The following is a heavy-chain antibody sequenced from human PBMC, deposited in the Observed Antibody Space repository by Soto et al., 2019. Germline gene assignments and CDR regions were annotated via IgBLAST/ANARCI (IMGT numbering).Heavy chain of an antibody. CDR3: ARNLLTMVRGARLILYYYGMDV. J-gene: IGHJ6*02. CDR2: ISYDGSNK. D-gene: IGHD3-10*01. CDR1: GFTFSSYG. Sequence: QVQLVESGGGVVQPGRSLRLSCAASGFTFSSYGMHWVRQAPGKGLEWVAVISYDGSNKYYADSVKGRFTISRDNSKNTLYLPMNSLRAEDRAVYYCARNLLTMVRGARLILYYYGMDVGGQGTTVTVSS. V-gene: IGHV3-30*03.